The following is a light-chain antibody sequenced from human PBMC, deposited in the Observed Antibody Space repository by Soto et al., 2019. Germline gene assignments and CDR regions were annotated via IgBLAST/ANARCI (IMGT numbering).Light chain of an antibody. J-gene: IGKJ1*01. CDR1: QRVGSY. CDR2: SAS. CDR3: QQSHNPPLT. Sequence: DILMTQSPSSLSASVGDRVTITCRASQRVGSYLNWYQQKPGKAPTLLIYSASELQSGVSSRFSGSGSRTDFTLTIRNLQPENLTVYYCQQSHNPPLTCGQGTKVDIK. V-gene: IGKV1-39*01.